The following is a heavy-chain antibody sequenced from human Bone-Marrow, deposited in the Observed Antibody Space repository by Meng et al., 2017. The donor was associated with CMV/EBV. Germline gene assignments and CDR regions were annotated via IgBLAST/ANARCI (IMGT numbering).Heavy chain of an antibody. D-gene: IGHD1-26*01. V-gene: IGHV6-1*01. CDR3: ARDLGGATSFDY. CDR2: TYYRSKWYN. J-gene: IGHJ4*02. Sequence: WVRQAPGQGLEWLGWTYYRSKWYNDYAVSVKSRITINPDTSKNQFSLQLNSVTPEDTAVYYCARDLGGATSFDYWGQGTLVTVSS.